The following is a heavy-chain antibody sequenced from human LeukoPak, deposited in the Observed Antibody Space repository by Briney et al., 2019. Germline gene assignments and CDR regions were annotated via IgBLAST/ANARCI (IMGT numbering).Heavy chain of an antibody. CDR1: GGSISSYY. D-gene: IGHD2-2*01. CDR3: ARDLALGYCSSSNCSSPLLDY. J-gene: IGHJ4*02. V-gene: IGHV4-4*07. Sequence: SETLSLTCTVSGGSISSYYWSWIRQPAGKGLEWIGRIYTSGSARYNPSLKSRVTMSVDTSKNQFSLKLSSVTAADTAVYYCARDLALGYCSSSNCSSPLLDYWGQGTLVTVSS. CDR2: IYTSGSA.